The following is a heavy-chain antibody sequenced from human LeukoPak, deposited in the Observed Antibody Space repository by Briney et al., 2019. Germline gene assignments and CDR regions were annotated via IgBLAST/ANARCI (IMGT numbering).Heavy chain of an antibody. CDR3: ARGYDYGDYDLLDAFDI. D-gene: IGHD4-17*01. Sequence: PGGSLRLSCAASGFTFSSYSMNWVRQAPGKGLEWVSSISSSSSYIYYADSVKGRFTISRDNAKNSLYLQMNSLRAEDTAVYYCARGYDYGDYDLLDAFDIWGQGTMVTVSS. CDR1: GFTFSSYS. J-gene: IGHJ3*02. V-gene: IGHV3-21*01. CDR2: ISSSSSYI.